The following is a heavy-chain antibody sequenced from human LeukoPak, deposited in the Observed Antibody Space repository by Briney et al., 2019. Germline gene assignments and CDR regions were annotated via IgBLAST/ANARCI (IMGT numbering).Heavy chain of an antibody. CDR1: GGSFSDYF. Sequence: SETLSLTCAVYGGSFSDYFWGWIRQPPGKGLEWIGEINHSGRTYYNPSLKSRVTISVDTSKNQFSLNLSSVTAADTAVYYCARDVVVVPAAIHYGMDVWGQGTTVTVSS. D-gene: IGHD2-2*01. CDR3: ARDVVVVPAAIHYGMDV. CDR2: INHSGRT. V-gene: IGHV4-34*01. J-gene: IGHJ6*02.